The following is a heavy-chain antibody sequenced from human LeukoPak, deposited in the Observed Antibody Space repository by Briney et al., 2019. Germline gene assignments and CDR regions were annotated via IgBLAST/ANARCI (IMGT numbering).Heavy chain of an antibody. Sequence: GGSLRLSCAASGFTFSDYYMSWIRQAPGKGLEWVSYISSSGSTIYYADSVKGRFTISRDNSKNTLYLQMNSLRAEDTAVYYCAKDTPTGDTTYWGQGTLVTVSS. D-gene: IGHD1-1*01. CDR2: ISSSGSTI. J-gene: IGHJ4*02. CDR1: GFTFSDYY. CDR3: AKDTPTGDTTY. V-gene: IGHV3-11*01.